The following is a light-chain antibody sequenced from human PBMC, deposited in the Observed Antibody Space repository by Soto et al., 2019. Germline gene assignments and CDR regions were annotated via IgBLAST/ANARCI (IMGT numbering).Light chain of an antibody. CDR2: GNR. CDR3: QSFETRLNNVV. V-gene: IGLV1-40*01. CDR1: SSNIGADYD. Sequence: QSVVTQPPSVSGAPGQRVTISCTGTSSNIGADYDVHWYQQFPGRAPKLLIYGNRNRPSGVPDRFSGTKSGTSASLAITGLQAEDEAAYYCQSFETRLNNVVFGGGTKVTVL. J-gene: IGLJ2*01.